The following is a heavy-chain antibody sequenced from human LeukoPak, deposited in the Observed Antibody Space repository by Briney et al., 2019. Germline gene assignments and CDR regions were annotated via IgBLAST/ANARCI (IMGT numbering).Heavy chain of an antibody. CDR1: GFTFSSYS. J-gene: IGHJ5*02. CDR2: ISSSSSYI. V-gene: IGHV3-21*01. D-gene: IGHD2-2*01. CDR3: AQSTPINNWFDP. Sequence: GGSLRLSCAASGFTFSSYSMNWVRQAPGKGLEWVSSISSSSSYIYYADSVKGRFTISRDNAKNSLYLQMNSLRAEDTAVYYCAQSTPINNWFDPWGQGTLVTVSS.